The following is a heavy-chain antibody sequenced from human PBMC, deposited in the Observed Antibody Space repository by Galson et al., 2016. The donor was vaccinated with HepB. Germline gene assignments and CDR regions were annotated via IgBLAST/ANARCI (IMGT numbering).Heavy chain of an antibody. CDR1: GFSFSSYE. V-gene: IGHV3-48*03. J-gene: IGHJ1*01. CDR2: LRGRGSPI. Sequence: SLRLSCAASGFSFSSYELYWVRQAPGKGLGWISSLRGRGSPIHYADSVKGRFTIPRDNPGNSSYLQMNSLRAEDTALYYCARALGYPGTGSFFQHWGQGTLVTVSS. D-gene: IGHD3-10*01. CDR3: ARALGYPGTGSFFQH.